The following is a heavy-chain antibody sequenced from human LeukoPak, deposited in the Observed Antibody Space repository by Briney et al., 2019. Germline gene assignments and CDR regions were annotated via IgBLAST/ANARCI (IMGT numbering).Heavy chain of an antibody. V-gene: IGHV3-21*06. Sequence: GGSLRLSCAASGFTFKTYSMNWVRQAPGKGLEWVSAISGSGGSTYYADSVKGRFTISRDNAENSLYLQMNSLRAEDTALYYCARKRPNYFDYWGQGTLVTVSS. CDR3: ARKRPNYFDY. CDR2: ISGSGGST. CDR1: GFTFKTYS. J-gene: IGHJ4*02.